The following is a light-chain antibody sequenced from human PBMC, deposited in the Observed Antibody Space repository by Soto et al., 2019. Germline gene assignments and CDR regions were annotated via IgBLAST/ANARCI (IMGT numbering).Light chain of an antibody. V-gene: IGKV1-39*01. J-gene: IGKJ2*01. CDR3: QQTYRTPHT. CDR1: QTITTY. CDR2: AAS. Sequence: DIQMTQSPSSLSASVGDRVTITCRASQTITTYLNWYHQRPGKAPKLLIFAASSLQSGVPSRFSGSGSGTDFTLTISSLQPDDFATYYCQQTYRTPHTFGQGTKLEIK.